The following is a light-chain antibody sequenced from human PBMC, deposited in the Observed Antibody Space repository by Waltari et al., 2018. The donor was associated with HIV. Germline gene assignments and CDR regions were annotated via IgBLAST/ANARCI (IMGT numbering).Light chain of an antibody. J-gene: IGLJ2*01. CDR1: SSNSGSNA. V-gene: IGLV1-44*01. CDR3: ASWDDSLKVVV. Sequence: QSVLTQPPSAFGSPGQRLTISCSGSSSNSGSNAVNWYQHLPGTAPTLLIFGNDQRPSGVPARFSGSKSGTSASLAISGLRSEDEGEYYCASWDDSLKVVVFGGGTKL. CDR2: GND.